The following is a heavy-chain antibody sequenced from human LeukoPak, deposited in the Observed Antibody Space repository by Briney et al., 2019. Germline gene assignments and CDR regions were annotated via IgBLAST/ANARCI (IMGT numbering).Heavy chain of an antibody. D-gene: IGHD2-21*01. CDR2: IYYSGST. V-gene: IGHV4-59*08. Sequence: PSETLSLTCTVSGVSISSYYWSWIRQPPGKGLEWIGYIYYSGSTSYNPSLKSRVTISVDTSRDLFFLILHSVTAADTAVYYCARQTDWYGDAFDMWGQGTMVTVSP. J-gene: IGHJ3*02. CDR3: ARQTDWYGDAFDM. CDR1: GVSISSYY.